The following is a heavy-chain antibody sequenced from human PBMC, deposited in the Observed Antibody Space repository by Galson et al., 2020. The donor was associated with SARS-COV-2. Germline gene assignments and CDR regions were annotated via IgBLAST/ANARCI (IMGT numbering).Heavy chain of an antibody. CDR1: GTSISSGSYS. D-gene: IGHD4-17*01. CDR3: ARLHYGEYAPVAFDI. V-gene: IGHV4-30-2*01. J-gene: IGHJ3*02. CDR2: LSHSGGT. Sequence: SETLSLTCAVSGTSISSGSYSWNWIRQPPGKGLEWIGYLSHSGGTYYNPSLKSRVTISGDRSKNQFSLRLSSVTAADTAVYYCARLHYGEYAPVAFDIWGPGTRVTV.